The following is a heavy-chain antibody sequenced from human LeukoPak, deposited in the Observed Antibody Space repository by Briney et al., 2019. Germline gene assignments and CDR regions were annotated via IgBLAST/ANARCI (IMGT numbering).Heavy chain of an antibody. V-gene: IGHV1-3*01. CDR3: ARSSGSYYEAYNWFDP. D-gene: IGHD1-26*01. CDR1: GYTFTSYA. J-gene: IGHJ5*02. Sequence: AASVKVSCKASGYTFTSYAIHWVRQAPGQRLEWMGWINAGNGNTKYSQKFQGRVTITRDTSASTAYMELSSLRSEDTAVYYCARSSGSYYEAYNWFDPWGQGTLVTVSS. CDR2: INAGNGNT.